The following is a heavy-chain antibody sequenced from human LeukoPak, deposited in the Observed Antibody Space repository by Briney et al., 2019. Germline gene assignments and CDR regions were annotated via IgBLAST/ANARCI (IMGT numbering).Heavy chain of an antibody. V-gene: IGHV3-21*01. CDR2: ISSSSSYI. D-gene: IGHD6-6*01. CDR1: GFTFSSYS. J-gene: IGHJ4*02. CDR3: AKGGGRAYSSSSYYFDY. Sequence: GGSLRLSCAASGFTFSSYSMNWVRQAPGKGLEWVSSISSSSSYIYYADSVKGRFTISRDNSKNTLYLQMNSLRAEDTAVYYCAKGGGRAYSSSSYYFDYWGQGTLVTVSS.